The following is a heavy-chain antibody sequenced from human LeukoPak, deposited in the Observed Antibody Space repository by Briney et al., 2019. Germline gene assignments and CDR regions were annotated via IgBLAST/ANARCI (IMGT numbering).Heavy chain of an antibody. Sequence: GGSLRLSCAASGITVSTFWMHWVRQAPGEGLVWVSRINTDGSVTNYADSVEGRFTISRDNAKNMLYLQMNDLRAEDTVVYYCVTDRYSDSAFGDWGQGTLVTVSS. CDR2: INTDGSVT. J-gene: IGHJ4*02. CDR1: GITVSTFW. V-gene: IGHV3-74*01. D-gene: IGHD1-26*01. CDR3: VTDRYSDSAFGD.